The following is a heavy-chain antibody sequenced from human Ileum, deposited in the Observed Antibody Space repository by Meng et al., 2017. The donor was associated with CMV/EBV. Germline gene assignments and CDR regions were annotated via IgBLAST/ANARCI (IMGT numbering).Heavy chain of an antibody. CDR2: INPSGGST. CDR1: GYTFTSYY. Sequence: ASVKVSSKASGYTFTSYYMHWLRQAPGQGLEWMGIINPSGGSTSYAQKFQGRVTMTRNTSTSTVYMELSSLRSEDTAVYYCARGKPYISGYDWGLNWFDPWGQGTLVTVSS. V-gene: IGHV1-46*01. D-gene: IGHD5-12*01. J-gene: IGHJ5*02. CDR3: ARGKPYISGYDWGLNWFDP.